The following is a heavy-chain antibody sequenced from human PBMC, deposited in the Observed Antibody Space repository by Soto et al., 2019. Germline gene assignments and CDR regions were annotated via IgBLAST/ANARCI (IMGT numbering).Heavy chain of an antibody. CDR3: ARDSPYSSSWYDLNWFDP. CDR1: GFTFSSYS. J-gene: IGHJ5*02. Sequence: EVQLVESGGGLVQPGGSLRLSCAASGFTFSSYSMNWVRQAPGKGLEWVSYISSSSSTTYYADSVKGRFTISRDNVKNSLYLQMNSLRDEDTAVYYCARDSPYSSSWYDLNWFDPWGQGTLVTVSS. V-gene: IGHV3-48*02. D-gene: IGHD6-13*01. CDR2: ISSSSSTT.